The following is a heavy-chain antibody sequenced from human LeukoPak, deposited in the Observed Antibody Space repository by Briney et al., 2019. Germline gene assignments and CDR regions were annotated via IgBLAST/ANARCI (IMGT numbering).Heavy chain of an antibody. Sequence: PGGSLRLSCAASGFTFSSYEMNWVRQAPGKGLEWVSYISSSGSTIYYADSVKGRFTISRDNAKNTLYLQMNSLRAEDTAVYYCARESGLGVISPYSDYWGQGTLVTVSS. J-gene: IGHJ4*02. D-gene: IGHD2-21*01. V-gene: IGHV3-48*03. CDR1: GFTFSSYE. CDR3: ARESGLGVISPYSDY. CDR2: ISSSGSTI.